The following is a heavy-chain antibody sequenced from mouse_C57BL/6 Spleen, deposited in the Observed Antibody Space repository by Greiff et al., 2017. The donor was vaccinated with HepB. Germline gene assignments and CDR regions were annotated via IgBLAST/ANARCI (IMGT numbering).Heavy chain of an antibody. D-gene: IGHD2-2*01. Sequence: EVQLQQSGPELVKPGASVKMSCKASGYTFTDYNMHWVKQSHGKSLEWIGYINPNNGGTSYNQKFKGKATLTVNKSSSTAYMELRSLTSEDSAVYYCARDGIYYGYLFAYGGQGTLVTVSA. CDR3: ARDGIYYGYLFAY. CDR1: GYTFTDYN. J-gene: IGHJ3*01. CDR2: INPNNGGT. V-gene: IGHV1-22*01.